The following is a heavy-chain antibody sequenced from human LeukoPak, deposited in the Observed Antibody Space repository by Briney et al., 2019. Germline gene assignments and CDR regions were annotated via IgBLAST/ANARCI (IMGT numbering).Heavy chain of an antibody. CDR2: LYTGGGT. CDR1: GFSVRTTY. J-gene: IGHJ3*02. D-gene: IGHD3-10*01. V-gene: IGHV3-53*01. CDR3: ARDSKYYYYGSGSEAFDI. Sequence: GGSLRLSCAASGFSVRTTYMSWVRQAPGKGLEWVSVLYTGGGTDHADSVKGRFTISRDNSKNTLSLQMNSLRAEDTAVYYCARDSKYYYYGSGSEAFDIWGQGTMVTVSS.